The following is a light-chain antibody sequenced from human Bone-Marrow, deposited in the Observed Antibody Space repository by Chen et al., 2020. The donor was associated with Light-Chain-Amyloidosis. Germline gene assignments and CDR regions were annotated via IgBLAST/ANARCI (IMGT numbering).Light chain of an antibody. CDR1: NIGSTS. CDR3: QVWDRSSERPV. J-gene: IGLJ3*02. Sequence: SYVLTQPSSVSVAPGQTATIACGGNNIGSTSVYWYQQTPGQAPLLVVYDDSDRPSGIPERLSGATSGDTATLTLSRVESGDEADYYTQVWDRSSERPVCGGGTKLTVL. V-gene: IGLV3-21*02. CDR2: DDS.